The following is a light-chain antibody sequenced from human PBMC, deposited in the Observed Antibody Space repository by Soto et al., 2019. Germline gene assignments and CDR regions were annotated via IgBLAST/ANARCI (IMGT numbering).Light chain of an antibody. CDR2: DSN. V-gene: IGLV1-51*01. J-gene: IGLJ2*01. CDR3: GTWDSSLSAVV. CDR1: SSNIGNNF. Sequence: QSVLTQPPSVSAAPGQKVTISCSGSSSNIGNNFVFWYQQLPGTAPKLVIYDSNKRPSGIPDRFSGSKSGTLATLGITGLQTGDEADYYCGTWDSSLSAVVFGGGTKVTVL.